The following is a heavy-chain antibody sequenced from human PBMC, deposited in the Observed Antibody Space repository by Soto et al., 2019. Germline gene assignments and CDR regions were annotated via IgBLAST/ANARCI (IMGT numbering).Heavy chain of an antibody. J-gene: IGHJ5*02. CDR3: ASPPHPRGTVGATSPLDP. CDR1: VLSISCHY. V-gene: IGHV3-53*01. CDR2: DFGGVGT. D-gene: IGHD1-26*01. Sequence: GASLSRSCPISVLSISCHYLSWVRQAPGTGLEWVAVDFGGVGTYYPNYAQVRYTTARDKSNTTLYLQLRRVRAEDTAVHICASPPHPRGTVGATSPLDPWGQGTQVTVSS.